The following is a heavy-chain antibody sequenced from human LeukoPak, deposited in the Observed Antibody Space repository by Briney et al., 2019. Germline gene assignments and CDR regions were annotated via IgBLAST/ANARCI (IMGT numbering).Heavy chain of an antibody. J-gene: IGHJ5*02. CDR2: ISYDGINK. CDR3: AKGGYSSSWS. Sequence: GGSLRLSCAASGFTFSSYGMHWVRQAPGKGLEWVAFISYDGINKYYADSVKGRFTISRDNSKNTLYLQMNSLRAEDTAVYYCAKGGYSSSWSWGQGTLVTVSS. CDR1: GFTFSSYG. V-gene: IGHV3-30*18. D-gene: IGHD6-13*01.